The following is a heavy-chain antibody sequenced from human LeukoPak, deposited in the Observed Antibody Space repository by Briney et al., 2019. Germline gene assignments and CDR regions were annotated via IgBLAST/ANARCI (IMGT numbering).Heavy chain of an antibody. Sequence: GGSLRLSCAASGFTFSSYSMNWVRQAPGKGLEWVSYISSSSSTIYYADSVKGRFTISRDNAKNSLYLQMNSLRAEDTAVYYCARDTRGQRTTDRFDYWGQGTLVTVSS. V-gene: IGHV3-48*04. CDR2: ISSSSSTI. D-gene: IGHD4-17*01. CDR3: ARDTRGQRTTDRFDY. CDR1: GFTFSSYS. J-gene: IGHJ4*02.